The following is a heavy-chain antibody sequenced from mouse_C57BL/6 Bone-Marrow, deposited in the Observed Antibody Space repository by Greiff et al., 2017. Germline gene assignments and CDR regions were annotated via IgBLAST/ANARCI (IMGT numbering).Heavy chain of an antibody. CDR2: IHPNSGST. Sequence: QVQLKQPGAELVKPGASVKLSCKASGYTFTSYWMHWVKQRPGQGLEWIGMIHPNSGSTNYNEKFKSKATLTVDKSSSTAYMQLSSLTSEDSAVYYCAPHYYGSSYVWGQGTTLTVSS. CDR3: APHYYGSSYV. V-gene: IGHV1-64*01. CDR1: GYTFTSYW. D-gene: IGHD1-1*01. J-gene: IGHJ2*01.